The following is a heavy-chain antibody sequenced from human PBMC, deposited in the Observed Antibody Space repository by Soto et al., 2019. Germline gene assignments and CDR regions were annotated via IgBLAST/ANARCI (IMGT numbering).Heavy chain of an antibody. CDR1: GGTFSSYA. CDR2: IIPIFGTA. D-gene: IGHD1-26*01. CDR3: ARDLGRSPNWFDP. Sequence: SVKVSCKASGGTFSSYAISWVRQAPGQGLEWMGGIIPIFGTANYAQKFQGRVTITADESTSTAYMELSSLRSEDTAVYYRARDLGRSPNWFDPWGQGTLVTVSS. J-gene: IGHJ5*02. V-gene: IGHV1-69*13.